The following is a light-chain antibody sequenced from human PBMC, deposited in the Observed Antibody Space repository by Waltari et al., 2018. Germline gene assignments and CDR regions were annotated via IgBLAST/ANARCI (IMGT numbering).Light chain of an antibody. Sequence: QLVLTQSPSASASLGASVKLTCTLSSGPSPYAIAWHHQQPEKGPRYLLKLNSDGSHSKGDGIPDRFSGSKSGAERYLTISSLQSEDEGDYYCQTWGTGTVVFGGGTKLTVL. J-gene: IGLJ2*01. V-gene: IGLV4-69*01. CDR3: QTWGTGTVV. CDR2: LNSDGSH. CDR1: SGPSPYA.